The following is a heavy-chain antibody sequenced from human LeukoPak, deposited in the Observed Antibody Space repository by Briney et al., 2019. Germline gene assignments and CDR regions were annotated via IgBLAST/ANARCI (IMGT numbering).Heavy chain of an antibody. CDR1: GFTLRSHW. Sequence: GGSLRLSCTAYGFTLRSHWMRWVRQSGGKGREWVANIKEDGSVKYYVDSVKGRFTISRDNTNNELYLQMSSLRADDTAVYFCARDSTWVLDYWGQGTLISVSS. CDR3: ARDSTWVLDY. D-gene: IGHD1-26*01. V-gene: IGHV3-7*03. CDR2: IKEDGSVK. J-gene: IGHJ4*02.